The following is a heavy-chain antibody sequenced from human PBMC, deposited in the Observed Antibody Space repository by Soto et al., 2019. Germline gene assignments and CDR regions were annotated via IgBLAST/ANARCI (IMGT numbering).Heavy chain of an antibody. J-gene: IGHJ4*02. CDR2: IYTSGST. Sequence: QLQLQESGPGLVKPSETLSLTCTVSGGSISSSSYYWGWIRQPPGKGLEWIGSIYTSGSTDYNPSLKSRVTISIDTSKNQFSLKVTSMTAADTAVYYCARERREEIHDGYDIDYWGQGTLVTVSS. CDR1: GGSISSSSYY. CDR3: ARERREEIHDGYDIDY. D-gene: IGHD5-12*01. V-gene: IGHV4-39*07.